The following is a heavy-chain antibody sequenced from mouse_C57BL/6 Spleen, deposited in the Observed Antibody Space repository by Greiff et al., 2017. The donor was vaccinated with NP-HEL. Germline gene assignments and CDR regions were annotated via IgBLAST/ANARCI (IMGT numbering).Heavy chain of an antibody. CDR2: INPNYGTT. Sequence: EVQLVESGPELVKPGASVKISCKASGYSFTDYNMNWVKQSNGKSLEWIGVINPNYGTTSYNQKFKGKATLTVDQSSSTAYMQLNSLTSEDSAVYYCARSSIANTTVVDWYVDVWGTGTTVTVSS. CDR1: GYSFTDYN. J-gene: IGHJ1*03. CDR3: ARSSIANTTVVDWYVDV. D-gene: IGHD1-1*01. V-gene: IGHV1-39*01.